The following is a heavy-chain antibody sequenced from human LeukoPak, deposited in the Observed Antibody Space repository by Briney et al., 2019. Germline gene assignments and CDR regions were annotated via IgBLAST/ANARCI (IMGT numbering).Heavy chain of an antibody. D-gene: IGHD3-22*01. CDR1: GYSFTSYW. J-gene: IGHJ3*02. CDR3: ARQRSYYDSSGYYYAFDI. V-gene: IGHV5-51*01. CDR2: IYPGDSDT. Sequence: GESLKISCKGSGYSFTSYWIGWVRQMPGKGLECMGIIYPGDSDTRYSPSFQGQVTIPADKSISTAYLQWSSLKASDTAMYYCARQRSYYDSSGYYYAFDIWGQGTMVTVSS.